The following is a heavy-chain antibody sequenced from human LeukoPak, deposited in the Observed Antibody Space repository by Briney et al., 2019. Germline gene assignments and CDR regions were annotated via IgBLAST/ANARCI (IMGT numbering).Heavy chain of an antibody. Sequence: PGGSLRLSCAASGFTFSTNSMNWVRQAPGKGLEWVSSISTSSSYIFYADSVKGRFTSSRDKAKNSLYLQMNSLRAEDTAVYYCARVMSPSHPRDLDPFDYWGQGTLVTVSS. D-gene: IGHD3/OR15-3a*01. V-gene: IGHV3-21*01. J-gene: IGHJ4*02. CDR3: ARVMSPSHPRDLDPFDY. CDR2: ISTSSSYI. CDR1: GFTFSTNS.